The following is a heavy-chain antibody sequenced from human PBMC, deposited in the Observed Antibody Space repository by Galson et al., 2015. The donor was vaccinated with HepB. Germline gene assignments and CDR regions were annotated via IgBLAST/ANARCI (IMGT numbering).Heavy chain of an antibody. D-gene: IGHD1-26*01. V-gene: IGHV3-30*18. Sequence: SLRLSCAASGFTFSSYGMHWVRQAPGKGLEWVAVISYDGSNKYYADSVKGRFTISRDNSKDTLYLQMNSLRAEDTAVYYCAKDLSGSYPRTQAFDYWGQGTLVTVSS. J-gene: IGHJ4*02. CDR2: ISYDGSNK. CDR1: GFTFSSYG. CDR3: AKDLSGSYPRTQAFDY.